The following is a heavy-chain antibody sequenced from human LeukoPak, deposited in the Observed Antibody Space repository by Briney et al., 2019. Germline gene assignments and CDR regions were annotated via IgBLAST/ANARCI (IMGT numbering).Heavy chain of an antibody. CDR2: ISSNGGST. D-gene: IGHD6-13*01. J-gene: IGHJ4*02. CDR1: GFTFSSYA. V-gene: IGHV3-64D*06. CDR3: VKGSLAAAGAFDY. Sequence: QPGGSLRLSCSASGFTFSSYAMHWVRQAPGKGLEYVSAISSNGGSTYYADSVKGRFTISRDNSKNTLYFQMSSLRAEDTAVYYCVKGSLAAAGAFDYWGQGTLVTVSS.